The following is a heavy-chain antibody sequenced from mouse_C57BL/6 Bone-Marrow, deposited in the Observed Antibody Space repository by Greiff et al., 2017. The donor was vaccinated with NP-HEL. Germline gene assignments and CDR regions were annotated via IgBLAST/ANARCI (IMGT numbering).Heavy chain of an antibody. D-gene: IGHD1-1*01. V-gene: IGHV1-54*01. CDR1: GYAFTNYL. CDR2: INPGSGGT. J-gene: IGHJ2*01. Sequence: VHLVESGAELVRPGTSVKVSCKASGYAFTNYLIEWVKQRPGQGLEWIGVINPGSGGTNYNEKFKGKATLTADKSSSTAYMQLSSLTSEDSAVYVCASRGITTVVASDYWGQGTTLTVSS. CDR3: ASRGITTVVASDY.